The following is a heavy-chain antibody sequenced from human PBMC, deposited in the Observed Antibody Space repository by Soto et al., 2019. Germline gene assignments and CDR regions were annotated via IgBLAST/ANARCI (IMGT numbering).Heavy chain of an antibody. J-gene: IGHJ6*02. Sequence: GGSLRLSCAASGFTFSSYSMNWVRQAPGKGLEWVSSISNNSVTTYYADSVKGRFTISRDSAKSTLYLHMNTLRAEDTATYYCVKDWSGDNCPCLDVWGQGTTVTVSS. CDR2: ISNNSVTT. D-gene: IGHD3-3*01. CDR3: VKDWSGDNCPCLDV. V-gene: IGHV3-23*01. CDR1: GFTFSSYS.